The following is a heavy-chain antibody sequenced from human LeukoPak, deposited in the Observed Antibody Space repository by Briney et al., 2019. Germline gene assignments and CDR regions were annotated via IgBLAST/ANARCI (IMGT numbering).Heavy chain of an antibody. Sequence: PGGSLRLSCAASGFTFSDYYMSWIRQAPGKGLEWGSYISNSGSTIYYADSVKGRFTISRDNAKHSLYLQMHSLRAEETAVYYCSRGEFEWIQGSYGLSVWGQGTSVTVSS. V-gene: IGHV3-11*04. D-gene: IGHD5-18*01. J-gene: IGHJ6*02. CDR3: SRGEFEWIQGSYGLSV. CDR1: GFTFSDYY. CDR2: ISNSGSTI.